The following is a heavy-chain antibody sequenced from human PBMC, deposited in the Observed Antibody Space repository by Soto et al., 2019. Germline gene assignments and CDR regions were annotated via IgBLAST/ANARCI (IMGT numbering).Heavy chain of an antibody. CDR3: AHRSSYCSSTSCPNWFDP. J-gene: IGHJ5*02. V-gene: IGHV2-5*02. CDR2: IYWDDDK. D-gene: IGHD2-2*01. Sequence: SGPTLVKPTQTLTLTCTFSGFSLSTSGVGVGWIRQPPGKALEWLALIYWDDDKRYSPSLKSRLTITKDTSKNQVVLTMTNMDPVDTATYYCAHRSSYCSSTSCPNWFDPWGQGTLVTVSS. CDR1: GFSLSTSGVG.